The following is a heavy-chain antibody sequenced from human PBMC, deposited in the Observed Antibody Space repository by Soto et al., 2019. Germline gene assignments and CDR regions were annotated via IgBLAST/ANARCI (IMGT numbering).Heavy chain of an antibody. CDR2: INHSGST. CDR1: GGSFSVYY. J-gene: IGHJ5*02. D-gene: IGHD2-8*01. CDR3: AGLLMVYANWFDT. V-gene: IGHV4-34*01. Sequence: SDTLSLTCAVYGGSFSVYYWSWIRQPPGKGLEWIGEINHSGSTNYNPSLKSRVTISVDTSKNQFSLKLSSVTAADTAVYYCAGLLMVYANWFDTCAQGNLVTVS.